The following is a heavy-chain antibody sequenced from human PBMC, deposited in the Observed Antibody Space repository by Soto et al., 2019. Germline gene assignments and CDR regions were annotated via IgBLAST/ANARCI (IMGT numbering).Heavy chain of an antibody. D-gene: IGHD6-19*01. CDR1: GYTFTSYG. CDR2: ISAYNGNT. Sequence: ASVKVSCKASGYTFTSYGISWVRQAPGQGLEWMGWISAYNGNTNYAQKLQGRVTMTTDTSTSTAYMELRSLRSDDTAVYYCASVTVAVARKRGGGGGVLNYYYGMDVWG. V-gene: IGHV1-18*01. J-gene: IGHJ6*02. CDR3: ASVTVAVARKRGGGGGVLNYYYGMDV.